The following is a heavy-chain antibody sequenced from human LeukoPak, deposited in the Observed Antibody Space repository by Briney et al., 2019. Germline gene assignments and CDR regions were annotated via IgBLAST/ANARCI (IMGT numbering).Heavy chain of an antibody. CDR2: VSTYNGKT. CDR1: GYTFSSYG. V-gene: IGHV1-18*01. J-gene: IGHJ4*02. CDR3: ARGRATLRGNNYDLLTGYYTGWDY. D-gene: IGHD3-9*01. Sequence: ASVKVSCKTSGYTFSSYGISWVRQAPGQGLEWMGWVSTYNGKTNYAQKLQGRVTMTTDKSTSTAYMELRSLRSDDTAVYYCARGRATLRGNNYDLLTGYYTGWDYWAQGTLVSVSS.